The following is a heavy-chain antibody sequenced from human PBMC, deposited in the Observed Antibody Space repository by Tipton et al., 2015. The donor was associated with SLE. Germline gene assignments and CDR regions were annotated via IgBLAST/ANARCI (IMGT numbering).Heavy chain of an antibody. CDR3: ARLGAKGSKYYPEAFDI. V-gene: IGHV4-4*02. D-gene: IGHD1-26*01. CDR1: GASISSSHW. J-gene: IGHJ3*02. CDR2: IHHSGST. Sequence: TLSLTCAVSGASISSSHWWSWVRQSPGKGLEWIGDIHHSGSTNYNPSVVSRVSISVDKSKSQFFLRLVSVTAADTAVYYCARLGAKGSKYYPEAFDIWGQGTMVTVSS.